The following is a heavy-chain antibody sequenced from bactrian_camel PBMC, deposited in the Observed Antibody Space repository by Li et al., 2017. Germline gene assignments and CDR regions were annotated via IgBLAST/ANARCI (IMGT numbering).Heavy chain of an antibody. V-gene: IGHV3S53*01. Sequence: HVQLVESGGDSVQYGGSLKLSCVASGIARSTFCMGFFRQAPGKEGEGVAVIDENGLTMYNDSVKGRFTISRDNGENAVRLRMSDLFPRDTAVYFCAVDRPIRLVAPIITFRKIQNCGDTDDLFWGQGTQVTVS. D-gene: IGHD7*01. CDR2: IDENGLT. J-gene: IGHJ4*01. CDR1: GIARSTFC. CDR3: AVDRPIRLVAPIITFRKIQNCGDTDDLF.